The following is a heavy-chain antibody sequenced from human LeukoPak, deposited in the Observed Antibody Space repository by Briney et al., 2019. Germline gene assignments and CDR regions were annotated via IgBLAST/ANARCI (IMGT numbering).Heavy chain of an antibody. CDR2: IYYSGST. CDR3: ARTSGSHGGFDP. J-gene: IGHJ5*02. Sequence: SETLSLTCTVSGGSIGSSSYYWGWIRQPPGKGLEWIGSIYYSGSTYYSQSLKSRVTISVDTSKNQFSLKLNSVTAADTAVYYCARTSGSHGGFDPWGQGTLVTVPS. V-gene: IGHV4-39*01. CDR1: GGSIGSSSYY. D-gene: IGHD1-26*01.